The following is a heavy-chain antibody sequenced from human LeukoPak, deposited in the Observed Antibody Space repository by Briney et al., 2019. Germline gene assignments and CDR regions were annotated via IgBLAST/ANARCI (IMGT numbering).Heavy chain of an antibody. D-gene: IGHD5-18*01. Sequence: SETLSLTCAVYGGSFSGYYWSWIRQPPGKGLEWIGEVNHSGCTNYNPSLKSRVTISVDTSKNQFSLKLSSVTAAETVVYYCARVGYSYGPYNWFDPWGQGTLVTVSS. CDR3: ARVGYSYGPYNWFDP. CDR1: GGSFSGYY. CDR2: VNHSGCT. J-gene: IGHJ5*02. V-gene: IGHV4-34*01.